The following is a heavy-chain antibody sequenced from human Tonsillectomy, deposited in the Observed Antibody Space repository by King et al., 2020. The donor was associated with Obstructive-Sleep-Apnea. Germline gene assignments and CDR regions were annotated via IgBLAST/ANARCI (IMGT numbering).Heavy chain of an antibody. V-gene: IGHV3-30*04. Sequence: VQLVESGGGVVQPGRSLRLSCAASGFIFSSYTMHWVRQAPGKGLEWVAIISYAGSNKYYADPVKGRFTISRDNSKNTLYLQMNSLRTDDTAVYYCARAQNPYPWGQGTLVTVSS. CDR3: ARAQNPYP. J-gene: IGHJ5*02. CDR1: GFIFSSYT. CDR2: ISYAGSNK.